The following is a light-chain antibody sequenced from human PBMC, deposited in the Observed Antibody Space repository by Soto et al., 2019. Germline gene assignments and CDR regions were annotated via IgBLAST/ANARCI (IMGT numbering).Light chain of an antibody. V-gene: IGLV1-51*01. Sequence: QSVMTQPPSVSAAPGQKVTISCSGSSSNIGGNSVSWYQQLPGTAPKLLIYDDNKRPSGIPDRFSGSKSGTSATLGITGLQTGDEADYYCGTWDSSLSAGDVVFGGGTQLTVL. CDR3: GTWDSSLSAGDVV. CDR1: SSNIGGNS. CDR2: DDN. J-gene: IGLJ2*01.